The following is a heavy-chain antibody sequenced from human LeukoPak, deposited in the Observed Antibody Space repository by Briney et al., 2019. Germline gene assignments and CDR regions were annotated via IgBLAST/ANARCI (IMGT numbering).Heavy chain of an antibody. Sequence: PGGSLRLSCAASGFTFSSYSMNWVRQAPGKGLEWVSSISSSSSYIHYADSVKGRFTISRDNAKNSLYLQMNSLRAEDTAVYYCARGGCSGGSCYPSWGQGTLVTVSS. V-gene: IGHV3-21*01. J-gene: IGHJ5*02. D-gene: IGHD2-15*01. CDR3: ARGGCSGGSCYPS. CDR2: ISSSSSYI. CDR1: GFTFSSYS.